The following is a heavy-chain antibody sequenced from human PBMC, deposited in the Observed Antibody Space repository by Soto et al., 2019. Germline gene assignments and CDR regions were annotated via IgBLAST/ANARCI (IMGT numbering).Heavy chain of an antibody. J-gene: IGHJ4*02. Sequence: SETLSLTCTGSVGSVNSNNYYWSWIRQPPWKGLDWISSFYYDGSTYYSASLKSRVTISRDTSKNQFSLRLTSMAAADTAVYYCAKVVVAATRHTDFDSWGQGTLVTVSS. V-gene: IGHV4-39*02. CDR1: VGSVNSNNYY. D-gene: IGHD2-15*01. CDR2: FYYDGST. CDR3: AKVVVAATRHTDFDS.